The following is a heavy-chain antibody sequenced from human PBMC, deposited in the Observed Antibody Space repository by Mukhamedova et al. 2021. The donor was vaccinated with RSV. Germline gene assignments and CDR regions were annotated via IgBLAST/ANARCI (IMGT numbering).Heavy chain of an antibody. D-gene: IGHD2-2*01. CDR3: ARDRRIVVVPAANDAFDI. V-gene: IGHV1-69*01. CDR2: IIPIFGTA. Sequence: SWVRQAPGQGLEWMGGIIPIFGTANYAQKFQGRVTITADESTSTAYMELSSLRSEDTAVYYCARDRRIVVVPAANDAFDIWGQGT. J-gene: IGHJ3*02.